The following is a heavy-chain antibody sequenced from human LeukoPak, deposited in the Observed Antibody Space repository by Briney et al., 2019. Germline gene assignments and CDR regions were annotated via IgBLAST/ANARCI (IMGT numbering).Heavy chain of an antibody. CDR2: DHYGGGT. D-gene: IGHD3-16*01. Sequence: SVTLSLTCTVSGASMINTYWTWIRQPPGKGLEWIGYDHYGGGTNYNPSLNSRVTISIDTTKNHVSLKLRSVTAADTAVYYCASAPYYYYMAVWGKGTTVTVSS. J-gene: IGHJ6*03. CDR1: GASMINTY. V-gene: IGHV4-59*01. CDR3: ASAPYYYYMAV.